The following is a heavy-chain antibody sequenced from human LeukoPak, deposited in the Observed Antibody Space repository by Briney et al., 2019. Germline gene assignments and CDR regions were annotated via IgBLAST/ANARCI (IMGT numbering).Heavy chain of an antibody. V-gene: IGHV4-4*02. CDR1: GGSISSSNW. Sequence: SGTLSLTCAVSGGSISSSNWWSWVRQPPGKGLEWIGYIYYSGSTYYNPSLKSRVTISVDTSKNQFSLKLSSVTAADTAVYYCATHDILTERSREFDAFDIWGQGTMVTVSS. D-gene: IGHD3-9*01. CDR2: IYYSGST. J-gene: IGHJ3*02. CDR3: ATHDILTERSREFDAFDI.